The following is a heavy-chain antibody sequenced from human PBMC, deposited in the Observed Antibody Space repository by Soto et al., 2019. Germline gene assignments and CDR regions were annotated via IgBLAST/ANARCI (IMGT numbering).Heavy chain of an antibody. V-gene: IGHV1-18*04. CDR2: ISAYNGNT. D-gene: IGHD5-12*01. CDR1: GYTFTSYG. J-gene: IGHJ6*02. CDR3: AREGRDGYDNARYYGMDV. Sequence: ASVKVSCKASGYTFTSYGISWVRQAPGQGLEWMGGISAYNGNTNYAQKLQGRVTMTTDTSTSTAYMELRSLRSDDTAVYYCAREGRDGYDNARYYGMDVWGQGTTDTV.